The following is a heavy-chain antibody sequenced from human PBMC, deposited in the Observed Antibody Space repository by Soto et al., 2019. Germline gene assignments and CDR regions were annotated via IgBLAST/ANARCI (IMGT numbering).Heavy chain of an antibody. V-gene: IGHV3-30-3*01. J-gene: IGHJ4*02. CDR1: GFTFSSYA. Sequence: QVQLVESGGGVVQPGRSLRLSCAASGFTFSSYAMQWVRQAPGKGLEWVAVISYDGSNKYYADSVKGRFTISRDNSKNTLYLQMNSLRAEDTAVYYCARAANDYGDYLTDYWGQRTLVTVSS. D-gene: IGHD4-17*01. CDR3: ARAANDYGDYLTDY. CDR2: ISYDGSNK.